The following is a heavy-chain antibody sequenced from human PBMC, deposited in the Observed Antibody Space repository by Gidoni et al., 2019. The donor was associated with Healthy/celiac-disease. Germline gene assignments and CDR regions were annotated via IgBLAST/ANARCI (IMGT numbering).Heavy chain of an antibody. CDR3: ARAPRAAAGMGWFDP. CDR2: ISAYNANT. V-gene: IGHV1-18*01. J-gene: IGHJ5*02. Sequence: QVQLVQSGAEVKKPGASVKVSCKASGYTFTSYGIIWVRQAPGHGLEWMGWISAYNANTNYAPKLQGRVTMTTDTSTSTAYMELRILRSDDTAVYYCARAPRAAAGMGWFDPWGQGTLVTVSS. CDR1: GYTFTSYG. D-gene: IGHD6-13*01.